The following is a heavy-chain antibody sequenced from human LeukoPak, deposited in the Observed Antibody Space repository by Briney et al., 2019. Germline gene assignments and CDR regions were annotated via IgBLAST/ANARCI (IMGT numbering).Heavy chain of an antibody. J-gene: IGHJ5*02. CDR2: FDPEDGET. CDR1: GYTLTELS. V-gene: IGHV1-24*01. D-gene: IGHD5-18*01. Sequence: ASVKVSCKVSGYTLTELSMHWVRQAPGEGLEWMGGFDPEDGETIYAQKFQGRVTITADKSTSTAYMELSSLRSEDTAVYYCARDTWIQPNWFDPWGQGTLVTVSS. CDR3: ARDTWIQPNWFDP.